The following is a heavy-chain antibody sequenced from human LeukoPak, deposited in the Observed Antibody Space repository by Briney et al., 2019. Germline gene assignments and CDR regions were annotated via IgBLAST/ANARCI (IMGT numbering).Heavy chain of an antibody. Sequence: ASVKVSCKASGYTFTTYGLSWVRQAPGQGLEWLGWISAYNGNTNYAQKLQGRVTMTTDTSTSTAYMELRSLRSDDTAVYYCARDCGGDCYNPDFDYWGQGTLVTVSS. J-gene: IGHJ4*02. D-gene: IGHD2-21*02. CDR3: ARDCGGDCYNPDFDY. CDR1: GYTFTTYG. CDR2: ISAYNGNT. V-gene: IGHV1-18*01.